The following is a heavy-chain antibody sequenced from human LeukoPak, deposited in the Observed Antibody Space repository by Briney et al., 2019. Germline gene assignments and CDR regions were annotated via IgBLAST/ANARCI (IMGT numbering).Heavy chain of an antibody. D-gene: IGHD3-3*01. Sequence: SETLSLTCTVSGGSISSGGYYWSWIRQPPGKGLEWIGYIYHSGSTYYNPSLKSRVTISVDRSKNQFSLKLSSVTAADTAVYYCARDSGFGVVIRLGFDYWGQGTLVTVSS. CDR1: GGSISSGGYY. CDR2: IYHSGST. J-gene: IGHJ4*02. CDR3: ARDSGFGVVIRLGFDY. V-gene: IGHV4-30-2*01.